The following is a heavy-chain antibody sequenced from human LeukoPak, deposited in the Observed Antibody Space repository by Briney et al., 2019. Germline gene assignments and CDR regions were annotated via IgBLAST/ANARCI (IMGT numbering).Heavy chain of an antibody. CDR2: IKPDGSAG. V-gene: IGHV3-7*03. J-gene: IGHJ4*02. D-gene: IGHD6-19*01. Sequence: GGSLRLSCATSGFTFSSNWMSWVRHVPGRGLDWVADIKPDGSAGYYAASVKGRFTVSRDNAKNSLYLQMNSLRAEDTAVYYCAKGRTRIAVAPFNFDYWGQGTLVTVSS. CDR1: GFTFSSNW. CDR3: AKGRTRIAVAPFNFDY.